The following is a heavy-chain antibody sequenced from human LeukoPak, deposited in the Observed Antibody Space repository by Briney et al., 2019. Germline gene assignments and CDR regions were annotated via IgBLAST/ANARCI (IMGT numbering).Heavy chain of an antibody. CDR2: IIPIFGTA. D-gene: IGHD2-21*02. CDR1: GGTFSSYA. J-gene: IGHJ3*02. V-gene: IGHV1-69*06. CDR3: ARDWAPNVVVTANSAFDI. Sequence: SVKVSCKASGGTFSSYAISWVRQAPGQGLEWTGGIIPIFGTANYAQKFQGRVTITADKSTSTAYMELSSLRSEDTAVYYCARDWAPNVVVTANSAFDIWGQGTMVTVSS.